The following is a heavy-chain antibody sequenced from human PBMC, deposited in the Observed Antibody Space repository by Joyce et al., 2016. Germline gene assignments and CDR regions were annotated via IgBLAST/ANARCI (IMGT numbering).Heavy chain of an antibody. D-gene: IGHD2-2*03. CDR2: SKSKSGGETS. V-gene: IGHV3-15*01. J-gene: IGHJ3*02. Sequence: QLVESGGGFVKPGGSLRLSCAASGFTFSNAWLSWVRQRPGRGLEWLGRSKSKSGGETSDYAAPATGRFTISRDDSKDTLYLQMNSLTTEDIGVYFCTTSPLGYCNTTTSCYGISAFDIWGQGTRVTVSS. CDR3: TTSPLGYCNTTTSCYGISAFDI. CDR1: GFTFSNAW.